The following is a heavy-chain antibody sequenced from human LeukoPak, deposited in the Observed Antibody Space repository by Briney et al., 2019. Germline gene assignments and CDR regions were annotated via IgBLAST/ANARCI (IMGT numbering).Heavy chain of an antibody. J-gene: IGHJ4*02. D-gene: IGHD6-13*01. Sequence: SETLSLTCTVSGGSISSSSYYWGWIRQPPGKGLEWIGSIYYRGSTYYNLSLKSRVTISVDTSKNQFSLKLSSVTAADTAVYYCGRIAAAGTGDIDYWGQGTLVTVSS. CDR2: IYYRGST. CDR3: GRIAAAGTGDIDY. CDR1: GGSISSSSYY. V-gene: IGHV4-39*07.